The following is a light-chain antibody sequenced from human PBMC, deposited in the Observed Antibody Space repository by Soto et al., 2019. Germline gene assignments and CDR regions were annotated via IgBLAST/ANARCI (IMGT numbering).Light chain of an antibody. CDR3: QQYGSSPPLT. CDR2: GAS. CDR1: QSVSNNY. Sequence: EIVLMQSPGTLSLSPGERATLSCRASQSVSNNYVAWYQQKPGQAPRLLIAGASSSATGIPDRFSGSGSGTDFTLTISRLEPDDFAVYYCQQYGSSPPLTFGGGTKVEIK. J-gene: IGKJ4*01. V-gene: IGKV3-20*01.